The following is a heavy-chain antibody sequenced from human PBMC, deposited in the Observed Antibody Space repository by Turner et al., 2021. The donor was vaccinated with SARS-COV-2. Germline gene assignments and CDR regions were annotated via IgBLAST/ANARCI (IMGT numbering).Heavy chain of an antibody. Sequence: EVQLAESGGGLVKPGGSLSLSCAASGFTFSNAWMSWVREAPGKGQEWVGRNKNKTDGGRTDYAAPVKSRFTISREDSKNTLYLEMNSLKTEDTAVYYCTTHSEPDYWGQGTLVTVSS. CDR3: TTHSEPDY. J-gene: IGHJ4*02. V-gene: IGHV3-15*01. CDR1: GFTFSNAW. CDR2: NKNKTDGGRT.